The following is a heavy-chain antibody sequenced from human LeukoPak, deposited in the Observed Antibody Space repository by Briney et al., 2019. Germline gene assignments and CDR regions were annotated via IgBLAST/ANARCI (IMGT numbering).Heavy chain of an antibody. J-gene: IGHJ4*02. Sequence: GGSRRLSCAASGFTVSSNYMSWVRQAPGKGLEWVSVIYSGGSTYYADSVKGRFTISRDNSKNTLYLQMNSLRAEDTAVYYCARGLGYCSSTSCDRLGFDYWGQGTLVTVSS. CDR1: GFTVSSNY. CDR2: IYSGGST. D-gene: IGHD2-2*01. CDR3: ARGLGYCSSTSCDRLGFDY. V-gene: IGHV3-53*01.